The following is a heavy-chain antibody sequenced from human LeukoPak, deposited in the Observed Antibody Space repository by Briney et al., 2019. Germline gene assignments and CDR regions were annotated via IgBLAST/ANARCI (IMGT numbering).Heavy chain of an antibody. V-gene: IGHV3-21*01. CDR3: ARMNGGDFDY. D-gene: IGHD3-16*01. CDR2: ISSSSSYI. CDR1: GFTFSSYS. Sequence: GGSLRLSCAASGFTFSSYSMNWVRQAPGKGLEWVSSISSSSSYIYYADSVKGRFTISRDNDKNSLYLQMNSLRAEDTAVYYCARMNGGDFDYWGQGTLVTVSS. J-gene: IGHJ4*02.